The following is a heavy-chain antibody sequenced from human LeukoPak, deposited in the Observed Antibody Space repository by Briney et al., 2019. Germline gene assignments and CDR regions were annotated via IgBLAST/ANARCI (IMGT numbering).Heavy chain of an antibody. CDR2: IKSKTDGGTT. V-gene: IGHV3-15*01. Sequence: GGSLRLSCAASGFTFSNAWMSWVRQAPGKGLEWVGRIKSKTDGGTTDYAAPVKGRFTISRDDSKNTLYLQMNSLKTEDTAGYYCTTEAYYYDSTVDYWGQGTLVTVSS. J-gene: IGHJ4*02. CDR1: GFTFSNAW. D-gene: IGHD3-22*01. CDR3: TTEAYYYDSTVDY.